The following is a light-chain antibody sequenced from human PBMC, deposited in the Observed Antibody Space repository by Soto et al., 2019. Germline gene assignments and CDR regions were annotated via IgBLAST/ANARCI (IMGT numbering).Light chain of an antibody. CDR1: SSDVGSYNL. CDR2: EGS. Sequence: QSVLTQPASVSGSPGQSITISCTGTSSDVGSYNLVSWYQQHPGKAPKLMIYEGSKRPSGLSNRFSGSKSGNTASLTISGLQAEDEADYYCCSYAGSSTFVFGTGTKLT. CDR3: CSYAGSSTFV. V-gene: IGLV2-23*01. J-gene: IGLJ1*01.